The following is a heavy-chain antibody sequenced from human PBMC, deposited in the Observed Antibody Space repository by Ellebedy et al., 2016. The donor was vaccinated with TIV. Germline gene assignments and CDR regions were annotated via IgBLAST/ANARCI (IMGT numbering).Heavy chain of an antibody. J-gene: IGHJ4*02. Sequence: MPSETLSLTCAVYGGSFSGYYWSWIRQPPGKGLEWIGEINHSGSTNYNPSLKSRVTISVDTSKNQFSLKLSSVTAADTAVYYCARLSTGYLYYFDYWGQGTLVTVSS. CDR3: ARLSTGYLYYFDY. CDR2: INHSGST. V-gene: IGHV4-34*01. D-gene: IGHD3-9*01. CDR1: GGSFSGYY.